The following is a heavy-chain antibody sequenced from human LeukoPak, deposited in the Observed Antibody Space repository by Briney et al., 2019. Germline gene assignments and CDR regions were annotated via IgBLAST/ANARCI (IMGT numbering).Heavy chain of an antibody. CDR3: ARGGRYYDILTGYPICDY. Sequence: GASVKVSCKASGYTFTSYGISWVRQAPGQGLEWMGWISAYNGNTNYAQKLQGRVTMTTDTSTSTAYMELRSLRSDDAAVYYCARGGRYYDILTGYPICDYWGQGTLVTVSS. CDR1: GYTFTSYG. CDR2: ISAYNGNT. V-gene: IGHV1-18*01. J-gene: IGHJ4*02. D-gene: IGHD3-9*01.